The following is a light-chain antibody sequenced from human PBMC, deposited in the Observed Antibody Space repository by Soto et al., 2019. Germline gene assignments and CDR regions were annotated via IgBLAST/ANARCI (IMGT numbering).Light chain of an antibody. V-gene: IGKV1-33*01. CDR3: QQYHNLPLT. Sequence: DIQMTMSPSSLFASVGDRVTISCQANQDIGKSLNWYRQKPGEAPELLIYAASNLETGVPSRFSGGGSGTDFTLTISSLQAEDVAAYYCQQYHNLPLTFGGGAKVEMK. CDR1: QDIGKS. J-gene: IGKJ4*01. CDR2: AAS.